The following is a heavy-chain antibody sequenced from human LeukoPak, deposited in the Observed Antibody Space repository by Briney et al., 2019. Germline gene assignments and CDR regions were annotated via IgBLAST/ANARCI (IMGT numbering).Heavy chain of an antibody. J-gene: IGHJ6*03. CDR3: ARTYSGYDFFYYYYMDV. Sequence: PGESLKSSCNGSGYSFTSYCIGWVRHMPGKGLEWMGFIYPGDSDTRYSPYFQGQVTISADKSISTAYLQWSSLKASDTAMYYCARTYSGYDFFYYYYMDVWGKGTTVTVSS. CDR1: GYSFTSYC. D-gene: IGHD5-12*01. V-gene: IGHV5-51*01. CDR2: IYPGDSDT.